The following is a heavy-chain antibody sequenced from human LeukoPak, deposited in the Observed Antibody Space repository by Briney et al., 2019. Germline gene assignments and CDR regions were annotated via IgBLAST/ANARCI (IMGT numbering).Heavy chain of an antibody. Sequence: SETLSLTCTVSGGSISSYCWSWIRQPAGKGLEWIGRIYTSGSTNYNPSLKSRVTMSVDTSKNQFSLRLSSVTAADTAVYYCARYSSGWWSAFDIWGQGTMVTVSS. CDR2: IYTSGST. D-gene: IGHD6-19*01. V-gene: IGHV4-4*07. CDR1: GGSISSYC. J-gene: IGHJ3*02. CDR3: ARYSSGWWSAFDI.